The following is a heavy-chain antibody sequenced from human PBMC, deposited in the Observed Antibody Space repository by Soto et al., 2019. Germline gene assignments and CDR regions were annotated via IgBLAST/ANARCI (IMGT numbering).Heavy chain of an antibody. Sequence: GESLKISCKGSGYSFTSYWIGWVRQMPGKGLEWMGIIYPGDSDTRYSPSFQGQVTISADKSISTAYLQWSSLKASDTAMYYCARQCYDCWSGYFRGWNGGMDVWGQGTTVTVSS. CDR2: IYPGDSDT. V-gene: IGHV5-51*01. CDR3: ARQCYDCWSGYFRGWNGGMDV. D-gene: IGHD3-3*01. CDR1: GYSFTSYW. J-gene: IGHJ6*02.